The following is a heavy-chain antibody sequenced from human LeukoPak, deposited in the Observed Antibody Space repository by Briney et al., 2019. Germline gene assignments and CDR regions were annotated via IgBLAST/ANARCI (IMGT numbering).Heavy chain of an antibody. CDR1: GFTFSSYE. V-gene: IGHV3-48*03. D-gene: IGHD3-16*01. CDR3: ARDGGYGPRYYYYMDV. J-gene: IGHJ6*03. Sequence: GGSLRLSCAASGFTFSSYEMNWVRQAPGKALEWVSYISSSGSTIYYADSVKGRFTISRDNAKNSLYLQMNSLRAEDTAVYYCARDGGYGPRYYYYMDVWGKGTTVTVSS. CDR2: ISSSGSTI.